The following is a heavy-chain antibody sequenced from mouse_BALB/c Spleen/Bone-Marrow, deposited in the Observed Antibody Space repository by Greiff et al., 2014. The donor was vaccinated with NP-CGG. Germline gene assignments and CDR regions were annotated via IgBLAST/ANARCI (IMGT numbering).Heavy chain of an antibody. V-gene: IGHV5-12*02. D-gene: IGHD2-1*01. J-gene: IGHJ4*01. Sequence: EVQVVESGGGLVQPGGSLKLSCATSGFTFSDYYMYWVRQTPEKRLEWVAYISNGGGSTYYPDTVKGRFTISRDNAKNTLYLQMSRLMSEDTAMYYCARHLYGNYGAMDYWGQGTSVTVSS. CDR1: GFTFSDYY. CDR3: ARHLYGNYGAMDY. CDR2: ISNGGGST.